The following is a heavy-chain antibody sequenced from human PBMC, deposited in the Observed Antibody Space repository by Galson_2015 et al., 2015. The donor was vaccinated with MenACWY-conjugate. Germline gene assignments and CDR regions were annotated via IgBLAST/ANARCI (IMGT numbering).Heavy chain of an antibody. Sequence: SLRLSCAASGFTFPGYEFNWVRQAPGKGLEWLSYISKSGSPIYYADSVKGRFTISRDNIKKSLFLEMNRLRAGDTCVYYCARVGTWIHQYFYDMDVWGKGTTVTVSS. J-gene: IGHJ6*03. CDR2: ISKSGSPI. CDR1: GFTFPGYE. V-gene: IGHV3-48*03. D-gene: IGHD5-18*01. CDR3: ARVGTWIHQYFYDMDV.